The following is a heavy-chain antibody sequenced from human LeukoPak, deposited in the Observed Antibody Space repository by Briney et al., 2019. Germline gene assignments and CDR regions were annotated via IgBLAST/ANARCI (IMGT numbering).Heavy chain of an antibody. V-gene: IGHV4-59*01. CDR1: GDSISSYY. CDR2: IYYSGST. Sequence: PSETLSLTCTVSGDSISSYYWSWIRQPPGKGLEWIGYIYYSGSTNYNPSLKSRVTISVDTSKNQFSLRLTSVTAADTAVYYCARDSSSSSYFDYWGRGTLVTVSS. J-gene: IGHJ4*02. D-gene: IGHD6-6*01. CDR3: ARDSSSSSYFDY.